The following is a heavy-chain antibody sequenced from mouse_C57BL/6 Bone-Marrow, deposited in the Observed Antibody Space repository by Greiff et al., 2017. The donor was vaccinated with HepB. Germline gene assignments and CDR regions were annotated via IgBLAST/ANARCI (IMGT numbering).Heavy chain of an antibody. CDR2: INPYNGGT. CDR3: ARKDYDVGY. J-gene: IGHJ2*01. V-gene: IGHV1-19*01. D-gene: IGHD2-4*01. Sequence: VQLKQSGPVLVKPGASVKMSCKASGYTFTDYYMNWVKQSHGKSLEWIGVINPYNGGTSYNQKFKGKATLTVDKSSSTAYMELNSLTSEDSAVYYCARKDYDVGYWGQGTTLTVSS. CDR1: GYTFTDYY.